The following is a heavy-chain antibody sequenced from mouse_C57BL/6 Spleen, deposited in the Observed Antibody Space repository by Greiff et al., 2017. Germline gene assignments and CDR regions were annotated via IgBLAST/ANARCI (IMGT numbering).Heavy chain of an antibody. D-gene: IGHD2-1*01. CDR2: ISDGGSYT. V-gene: IGHV5-4*01. J-gene: IGHJ3*01. CDR3: ARDLSYGNYPAWFAY. Sequence: EVQVVESGGGLVKPGGSLKLSCAASGFTFSSYAMSWVRQTPEQRLEWVATISDGGSYTYYPANVKGPFTISRDNAKNNLYLQMSHLKSEDTAMYYCARDLSYGNYPAWFAYGGQGTLVTVSA. CDR1: GFTFSSYA.